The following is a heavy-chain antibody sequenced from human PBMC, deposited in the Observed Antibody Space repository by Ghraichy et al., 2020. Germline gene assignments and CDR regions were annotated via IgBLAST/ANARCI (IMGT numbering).Heavy chain of an antibody. Sequence: SVKVSCKASGGTFRSYAINWVRQAPGQGLEWMGGIIPIFGTANYAQKFQGRVTITADESTSTAYMELSSLRSEDTAMYYCARIRAAAAIPNYYYYYGMDVWGQGTTVTVSS. CDR1: GGTFRSYA. CDR3: ARIRAAAAIPNYYYYYGMDV. D-gene: IGHD6-13*01. V-gene: IGHV1-69*13. CDR2: IIPIFGTA. J-gene: IGHJ6*02.